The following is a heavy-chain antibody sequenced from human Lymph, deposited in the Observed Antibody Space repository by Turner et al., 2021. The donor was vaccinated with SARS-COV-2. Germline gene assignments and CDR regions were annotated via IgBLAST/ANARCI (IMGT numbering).Heavy chain of an antibody. D-gene: IGHD3-16*01. J-gene: IGHJ3*02. V-gene: IGHV4-31*03. CDR2: IYYSGSS. Sequence: QVQLHDSGPGLVKPSQTLSLTCTVSGGSISSAGYYCSWIRQHPEEGREWIGYIYYSGSSYYNPSLKGRVTITVDTSKNQFTLNLSSVTATDTAVYYCARFRVWGAFDIWGQGTMVTVSS. CDR1: GGSISSAGYY. CDR3: ARFRVWGAFDI.